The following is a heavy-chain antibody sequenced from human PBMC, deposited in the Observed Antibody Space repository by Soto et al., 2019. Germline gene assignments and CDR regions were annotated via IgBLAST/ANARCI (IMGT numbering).Heavy chain of an antibody. J-gene: IGHJ6*02. Sequence: SGPTLVNPTQTFTLTCTFSGFSLSTSGVGVGWIRQPPGKALEWLAFIYWDDDKRYSPSLKSRLTITKDTSKKQVVLTMTNMDPVDTATYFCTHSRCGGDCLQSYSSHYYYGMDVWGQGTTVTVSS. CDR2: IYWDDDK. V-gene: IGHV2-5*02. CDR1: GFSLSTSGVG. CDR3: THSRCGGDCLQSYSSHYYYGMDV. D-gene: IGHD2-21*02.